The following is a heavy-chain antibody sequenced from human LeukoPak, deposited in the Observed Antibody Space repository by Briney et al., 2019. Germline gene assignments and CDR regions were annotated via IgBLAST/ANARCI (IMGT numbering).Heavy chain of an antibody. CDR1: GGSISSGDYY. V-gene: IGHV4-30-4*01. D-gene: IGHD6-13*01. J-gene: IGHJ4*02. CDR3: ASQSIAAAGTGGYYFDY. Sequence: SQTLSLTCTVSGGSISSGDYYWSWIRQPPGRGLEWIEYIYYSGSTYYNPSLKSRVTISVDTSKNQFSLKLSSVTAADTAVYYCASQSIAAAGTGGYYFDYWGQGTLVTVSS. CDR2: IYYSGST.